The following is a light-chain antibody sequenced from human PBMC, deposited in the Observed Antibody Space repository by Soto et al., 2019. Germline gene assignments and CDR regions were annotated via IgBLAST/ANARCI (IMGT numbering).Light chain of an antibody. CDR1: NIGSKR. CDR3: QVWDITTDHYV. J-gene: IGLJ1*01. Sequence: SYELTPPPSVSVAPEKTARLTCGGDNIGSKRVHWYRQKPGRAPVLVIYYDSDRPSGIPERFSGSNSGNTATLTINRVEAGDEADYYCQVWDITTDHYVFGTGTQLTVL. CDR2: YDS. V-gene: IGLV3-21*04.